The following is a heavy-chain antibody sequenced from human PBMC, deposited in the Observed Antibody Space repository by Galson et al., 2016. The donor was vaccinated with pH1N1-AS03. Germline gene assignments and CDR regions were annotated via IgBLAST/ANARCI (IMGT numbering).Heavy chain of an antibody. CDR2: ITTDGSSI. D-gene: IGHD6-19*01. CDR3: ARAMYTSGWYGMDV. V-gene: IGHV3-74*01. CDR1: GFIFSSDW. J-gene: IGHJ6*02. Sequence: SLRLSRAASGFIFSSDWMHWVRQVPGKGLVWVSRITTDGSSISYADAVKGRFTTSRDNTKNTLYLQMNSLRAEDTAVYHCARAMYTSGWYGMDVWGQGTTGTVSS.